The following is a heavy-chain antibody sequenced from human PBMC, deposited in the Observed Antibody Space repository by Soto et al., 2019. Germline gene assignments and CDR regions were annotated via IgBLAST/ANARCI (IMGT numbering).Heavy chain of an antibody. CDR2: IYYSGST. Sequence: QVQLQESGPGLVKPSETLSLTCTVSGGSISSYYWSWIRQPPGKGLEWIGYIYYSGSTNYNPSLKSRFTLSVDTSKNQFSLKLSSVTAADTAVYFCARRYGGSFDFWGQGTLVTVSS. D-gene: IGHD4-17*01. J-gene: IGHJ4*02. V-gene: IGHV4-59*08. CDR1: GGSISSYY. CDR3: ARRYGGSFDF.